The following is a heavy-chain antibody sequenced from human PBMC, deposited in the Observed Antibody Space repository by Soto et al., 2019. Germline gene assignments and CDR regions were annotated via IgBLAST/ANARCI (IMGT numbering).Heavy chain of an antibody. CDR2: IYWDDDK. CDR1: GFSLTSRPVG. D-gene: IGHD1-1*01. V-gene: IGHV2-5*02. CDR3: SRSFGGYPWHDGYMDN. J-gene: IGHJ4*02. Sequence: PKLVNPTETLTLTCSFSGFSLTSRPVGVGWIRQPPGKALEWLAVIYWDDDKRYSPSLRSRLTITKDTSKNQVVLTVTNMDPVDTATYYCSRSFGGYPWHDGYMDNCGQGSLVTVSS.